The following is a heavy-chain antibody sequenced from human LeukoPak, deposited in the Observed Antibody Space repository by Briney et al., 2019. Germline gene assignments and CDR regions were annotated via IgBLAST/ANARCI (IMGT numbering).Heavy chain of an antibody. V-gene: IGHV3-30*02. D-gene: IGHD5-12*01. CDR2: IRYDGGNK. Sequence: GGFLRLSCAASGFTFSSYGMHWVRQAPGKGLEWVAFIRYDGGNKYYADSVKGRSTISRDNSKNTLYLQMNSLRAEDTAVYYCAKSVPRYSGYGPEYFDYWGQGTLVTVSS. CDR1: GFTFSSYG. J-gene: IGHJ4*02. CDR3: AKSVPRYSGYGPEYFDY.